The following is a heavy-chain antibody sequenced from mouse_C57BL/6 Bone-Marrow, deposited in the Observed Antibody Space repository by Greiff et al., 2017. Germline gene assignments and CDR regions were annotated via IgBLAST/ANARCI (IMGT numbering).Heavy chain of an antibody. J-gene: IGHJ1*03. D-gene: IGHD1-1*01. CDR3: AATVLVRNWYFDV. CDR1: GYTFTDYY. V-gene: IGHV1-76*01. Sequence: QVQLQQSGAELVRPGASVKLSCKASGYTFTDYYINWVKQRPGQGLEWIARIYPGSGNTYYNEKFKGQATLTAEKSSSTAYMQLSSLTSDDSAVYFGAATVLVRNWYFDVWGTGTTVTVSS. CDR2: IYPGSGNT.